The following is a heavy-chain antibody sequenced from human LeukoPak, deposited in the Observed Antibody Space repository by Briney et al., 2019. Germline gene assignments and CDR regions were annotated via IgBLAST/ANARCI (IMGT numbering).Heavy chain of an antibody. CDR1: GGSFSGYY. Sequence: SETLSLTCAVYGGSFSGYYWSWIRQPPGKGLEWIGEMNHSGRNNYNPSLKSRVTISVDTSKNQFSLKLSSVTAADAAVYYCAGHREHSLQYWGQGTLVTVSA. D-gene: IGHD1/OR15-1a*01. V-gene: IGHV4-34*01. J-gene: IGHJ4*02. CDR2: MNHSGRN. CDR3: AGHREHSLQY.